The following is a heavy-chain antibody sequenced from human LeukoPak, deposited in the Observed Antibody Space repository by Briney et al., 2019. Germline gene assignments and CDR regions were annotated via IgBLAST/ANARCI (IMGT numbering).Heavy chain of an antibody. D-gene: IGHD3-9*01. CDR1: GFTFSSYG. J-gene: IGHJ4*02. CDR2: ISGSGGST. CDR3: AKESPSRYFDWLLGGYYFDY. V-gene: IGHV3-23*01. Sequence: PGGSLRLSCAVSGFTFSSYGMSWVRQAPGKGLEWVSAISGSGGSTYYADSVKGRFTISRDNSKNTLYLQMNSLRAEDTAVYYCAKESPSRYFDWLLGGYYFDYWGQGTLVTVSS.